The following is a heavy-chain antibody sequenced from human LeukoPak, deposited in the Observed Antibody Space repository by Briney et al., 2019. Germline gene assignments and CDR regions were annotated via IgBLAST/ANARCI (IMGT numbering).Heavy chain of an antibody. CDR3: ARRPGN. V-gene: IGHV3-53*01. D-gene: IGHD1-14*01. CDR1: GFAVGRNY. Sequence: GGSLRLSCVASGFAVGRNYMSWVRQAPGKGLECVSLIYSGGAIRYADSVKGRFTVSRDSSKNTLFLQMNDLTVEDTARYYCARRPGNWGQGILVTVSS. CDR2: IYSGGAI. J-gene: IGHJ4*02.